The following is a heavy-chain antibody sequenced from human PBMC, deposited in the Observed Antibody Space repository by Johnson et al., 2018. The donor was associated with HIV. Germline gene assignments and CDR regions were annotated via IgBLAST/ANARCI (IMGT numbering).Heavy chain of an antibody. Sequence: QVQLVESGGGVVQPGRSLRLSCAASGFTFSSYGMHWVRQAPGRGLAWVALIWYDGSNKYYADSVKGRFTISRDNSKNTLYLQMNLLRAEDTAVYYCAKTAAADAFDIWGQGTMVTVSS. CDR3: AKTAAADAFDI. J-gene: IGHJ3*02. CDR1: GFTFSSYG. D-gene: IGHD2-2*01. V-gene: IGHV3-33*06. CDR2: IWYDGSNK.